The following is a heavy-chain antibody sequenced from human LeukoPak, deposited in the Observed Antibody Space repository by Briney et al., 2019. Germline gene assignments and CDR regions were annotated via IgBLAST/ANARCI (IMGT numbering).Heavy chain of an antibody. V-gene: IGHV3-30-3*01. CDR3: AIDPNWGTHS. D-gene: IGHD7-27*01. CDR2: MSYNGSNK. J-gene: IGHJ4*02. CDR1: EFIFSSCA. Sequence: PGKSLRLSCGVSEFIFSSCAMHWVRQAPGKGPEWVALMSYNGSNKFYADSVKGRFTISRDNFKNALYLQMNSLRVEDTAVYYCAIDPNWGTHSWGQGVLVTVSS.